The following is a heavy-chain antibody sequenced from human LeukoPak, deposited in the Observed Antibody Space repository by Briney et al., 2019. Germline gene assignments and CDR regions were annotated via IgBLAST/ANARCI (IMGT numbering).Heavy chain of an antibody. CDR1: GGSISSGSYY. Sequence: SQTLSLTCTVSGGSISSGSYYWSWIRQPAGKGLEWIGRIYSSGSNNYNPSLKSRVTISVDTSKNQFSLKLSSVTAADTAVYYCARETSVLRFLEWLSFDYWGQGTLVTVSS. D-gene: IGHD3-3*01. CDR3: ARETSVLRFLEWLSFDY. V-gene: IGHV4-61*02. J-gene: IGHJ4*02. CDR2: IYSSGSN.